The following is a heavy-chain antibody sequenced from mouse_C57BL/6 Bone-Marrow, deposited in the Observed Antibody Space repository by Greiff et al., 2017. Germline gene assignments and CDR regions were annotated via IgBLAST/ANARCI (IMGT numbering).Heavy chain of an antibody. D-gene: IGHD1-1*01. V-gene: IGHV1-81*01. CDR1: GYTFTSYG. CDR3: ARNYGSRAAMDY. CDR2: IYPRSGNT. J-gene: IGHJ4*01. Sequence: VKLQESGAELARPGASVKLSCKASGYTFTSYGISWVKQRTGQGLEWIGEIYPRSGNTYYNEKFKGKATLTADKSSSTAYMELRSLTSEDSAVYFCARNYGSRAAMDYWGQGTSVTVSS.